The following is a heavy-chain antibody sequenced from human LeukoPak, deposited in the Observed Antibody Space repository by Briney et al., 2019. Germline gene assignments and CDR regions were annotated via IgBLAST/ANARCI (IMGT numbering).Heavy chain of an antibody. CDR1: GVSFSGYY. CDR2: INHSGST. V-gene: IGHV4-34*01. D-gene: IGHD4-23*01. J-gene: IGHJ3*02. CDR3: ARGRLPYGGKKAFDI. Sequence: KTSETLSLTCAVYGVSFSGYYWSWIRQPPGKGLEWIGEINHSGSTNYNPSLKSRVTISVDTSKNQFSLKLSSVTAADAAVYYCARGRLPYGGKKAFDIWGQGTMVTVSS.